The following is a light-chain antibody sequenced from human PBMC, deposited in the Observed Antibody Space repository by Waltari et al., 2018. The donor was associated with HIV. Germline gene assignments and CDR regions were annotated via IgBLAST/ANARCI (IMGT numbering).Light chain of an antibody. V-gene: IGLV3-25*03. CDR1: PLAKQS. CDR2: TDS. J-gene: IGLJ1*01. CDR3: QSADSSGSNFV. Sequence: SYELTQPPSVSVSPGQTARITCSGDPLAKQSDYWYQQKPGQSPVSVIYTDSERPSRIPERFSGSSSGTTVTLTISGVQAEDEADYYCQSADSSGSNFVFGTGTKVTVL.